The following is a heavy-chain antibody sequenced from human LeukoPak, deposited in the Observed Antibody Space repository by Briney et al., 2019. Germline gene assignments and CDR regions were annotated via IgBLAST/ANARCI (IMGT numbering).Heavy chain of an antibody. CDR3: AKPCILWWLAGLYFDY. CDR1: GLTLSSYA. Sequence: PGGSLRLSCAASGLTLSSYAMSWVRQAPGKGLEWVSAISGSGGSTYYADSVKGRFTISRDNSKNTLYLQMNSLRDVDTPVYYCAKPCILWWLAGLYFDYWGQGTLVTVSS. V-gene: IGHV3-23*01. CDR2: ISGSGGST. J-gene: IGHJ4*02. D-gene: IGHD2-21*01.